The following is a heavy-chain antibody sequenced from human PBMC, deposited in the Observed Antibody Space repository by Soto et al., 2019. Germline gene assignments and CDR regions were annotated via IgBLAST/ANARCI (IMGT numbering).Heavy chain of an antibody. Sequence: SETLSLTCTVSGGSISSYYWSWIRQPPGKGLEWIGYIYYSGSTNYNPSLKSRVTISVDTSKNQFSLKLSSVTAADTAVYYCVREGLSGNTHLSYYYYGMDVWGQRTTVTVSS. D-gene: IGHD3-3*01. J-gene: IGHJ6*02. V-gene: IGHV4-59*01. CDR3: VREGLSGNTHLSYYYYGMDV. CDR1: GGSISSYY. CDR2: IYYSGST.